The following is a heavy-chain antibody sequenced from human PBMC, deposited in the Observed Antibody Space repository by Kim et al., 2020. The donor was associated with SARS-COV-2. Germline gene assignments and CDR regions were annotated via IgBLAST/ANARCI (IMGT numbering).Heavy chain of an antibody. Sequence: ASVKVSCKASGYTFTSYAMHWVRQAPGQRLEWMGWINAGNGNTKYSQKFQGRVTITRDTSASTAYMELSSLRSEDTAVYYCAREKKSITSQPAFDYWGQGTLVTVSS. CDR3: AREKKSITSQPAFDY. J-gene: IGHJ4*02. V-gene: IGHV1-3*01. D-gene: IGHD3-10*01. CDR1: GYTFTSYA. CDR2: INAGNGNT.